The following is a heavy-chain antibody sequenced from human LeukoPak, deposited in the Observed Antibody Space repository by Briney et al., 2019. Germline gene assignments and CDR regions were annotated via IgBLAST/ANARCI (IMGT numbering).Heavy chain of an antibody. CDR3: ATYIVGPTIDY. D-gene: IGHD2-15*01. CDR1: GFTFSNYN. Sequence: GGSLRLSCAASGFTFSNYNMNWVRQAPGKGLEWVSSISSSSSYIYYADSVKGRFTISRDNAKNSVYLQMNSLRAGDTAVYYCATYIVGPTIDYWGQGTLVTVSS. J-gene: IGHJ4*02. CDR2: ISSSSSYI. V-gene: IGHV3-21*06.